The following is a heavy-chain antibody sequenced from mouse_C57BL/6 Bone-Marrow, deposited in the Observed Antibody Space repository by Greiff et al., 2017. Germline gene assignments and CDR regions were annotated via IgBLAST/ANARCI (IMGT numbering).Heavy chain of an antibody. Sequence: VKLQESGAELARPGASVKLSCKASGYTFTSYGISWVKQRTGQGLEWIGEIYPRSGNTYYNEKFKGKATLTADKSSSTAYMGLRSLTSEDSAVYFCARSYYGSNFAYWGQGTLVTVSA. CDR2: IYPRSGNT. CDR3: ARSYYGSNFAY. V-gene: IGHV1-81*01. CDR1: GYTFTSYG. D-gene: IGHD1-1*01. J-gene: IGHJ3*01.